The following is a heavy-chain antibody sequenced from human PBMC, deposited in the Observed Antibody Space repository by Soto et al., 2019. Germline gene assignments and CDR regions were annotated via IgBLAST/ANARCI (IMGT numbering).Heavy chain of an antibody. Sequence: QVQLQESGPGLVKPSETLSLTCTVSGGSISSYSWSWIRQPPGKGLEWIGSINYSGSTNYNPSLKSRVTIPADTSKNQFSLKGTSMTAADTAVYYCARHYGDSVWGQETLVTVSS. D-gene: IGHD4-17*01. CDR2: INYSGST. V-gene: IGHV4-59*01. CDR3: ARHYGDSV. CDR1: GGSISSYS. J-gene: IGHJ4*02.